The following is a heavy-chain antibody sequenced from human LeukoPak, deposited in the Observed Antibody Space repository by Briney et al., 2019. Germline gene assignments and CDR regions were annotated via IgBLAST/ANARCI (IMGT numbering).Heavy chain of an antibody. D-gene: IGHD6-19*01. V-gene: IGHV3-21*01. CDR2: ISSSSSYI. J-gene: IGHJ4*02. CDR1: GFTFSSYS. Sequence: PGGSLRLSCAASGFTFSSYSMNWVRQAQGKGLEWVSYISSSSSYIYYADSVKGRFTISRDNAKNSLYLQMNSLSSAVTAVYYCARVWDVGWYVWKDFDYSGEGALVTVSS. CDR3: ARVWDVGWYVWKDFDY.